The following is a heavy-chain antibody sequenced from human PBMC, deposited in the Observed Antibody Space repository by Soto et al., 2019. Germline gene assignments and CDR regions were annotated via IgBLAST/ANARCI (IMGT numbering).Heavy chain of an antibody. CDR3: SSGSPGLTNPDY. CDR2: IRSSGSNK. V-gene: IGHV3-21*01. D-gene: IGHD1-26*01. J-gene: IGHJ4*02. CDR1: GFTFSSYS. Sequence: GGSLRLSCAASGFTFSSYSMNWVRQAPGKGLEWVASIRSSGSNKYYADSVKGRFTISRDNSKNTLYLQMNSLRAEDTAVYYCSSGSPGLTNPDYWGQGTLVTVSS.